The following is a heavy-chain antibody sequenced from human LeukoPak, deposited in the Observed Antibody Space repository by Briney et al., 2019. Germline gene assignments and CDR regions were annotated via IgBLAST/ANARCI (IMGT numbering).Heavy chain of an antibody. CDR1: GFTFTAFS. J-gene: IGHJ4*02. Sequence: PGGSLRLSCVASGFTFTAFSMNWVRQAPGKGLEWVSSITSGRTYIYYADSVKGRFTISRDNAKKSLYLQMNSLRADDSAVYYCARGEASSRFDYWGQGTLVTVSS. CDR2: ITSGRTYI. CDR3: ARGEASSRFDY. V-gene: IGHV3-21*01. D-gene: IGHD6-13*01.